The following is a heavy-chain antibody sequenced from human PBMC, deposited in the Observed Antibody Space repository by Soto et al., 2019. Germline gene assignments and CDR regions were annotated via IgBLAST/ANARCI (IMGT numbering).Heavy chain of an antibody. Sequence: QVRLVESGGGVVQPGRSLRLSCTASGFSFSSYAMYWFRQPPGKGLEWVAVISHDGINKHYADSVKGRVTVSRDNSNRSLDLQLNSLRDEDTAMYYCARDMYSSDYFVKWFEPWGQGTLVTVSS. D-gene: IGHD6-19*01. V-gene: IGHV3-30-3*01. J-gene: IGHJ5*02. CDR3: ARDMYSSDYFVKWFEP. CDR1: GFSFSSYA. CDR2: ISHDGINK.